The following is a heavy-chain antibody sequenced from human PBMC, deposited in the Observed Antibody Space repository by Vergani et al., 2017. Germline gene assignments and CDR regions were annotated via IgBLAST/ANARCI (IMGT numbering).Heavy chain of an antibody. CDR2: INPSGGHT. CDR3: ARGDYCILTGYRE. V-gene: IGHV1-46*03. D-gene: IGHD3-9*01. CDR1: GYTFSNNY. J-gene: IGHJ4*02. Sequence: QVQVVQSGAEVKKSGASVKVSCKTSGYTFSNNYMHWVRQAPGQGLEWMGIINPSGGHTNYAQKFQGRVTMTRDTSTSTVYMELSSLRSEDTAIYYCARGDYCILTGYREWGQGTLVTVSA.